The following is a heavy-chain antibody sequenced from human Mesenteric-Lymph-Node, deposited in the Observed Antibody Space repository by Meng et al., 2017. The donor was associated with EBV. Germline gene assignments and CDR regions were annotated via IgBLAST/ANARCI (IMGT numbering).Heavy chain of an antibody. J-gene: IGHJ4*02. CDR2: MNPNSGNT. Sequence: QVQLVQSGAEVQKPGASVKVSCKASGYTFTSYDINWVRQATGQGLEWMGWMNPNSGNTGSAQKFQGRVTMTRNTAISTAYMELNSLTSEDTAIYYCSRDSIYDGLDYWGQGTLVTVSS. CDR1: GYTFTSYD. D-gene: IGHD3-16*01. V-gene: IGHV1-8*01. CDR3: SRDSIYDGLDY.